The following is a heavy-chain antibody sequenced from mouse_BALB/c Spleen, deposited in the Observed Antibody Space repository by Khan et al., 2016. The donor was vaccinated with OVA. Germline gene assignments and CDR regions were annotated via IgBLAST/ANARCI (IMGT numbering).Heavy chain of an antibody. CDR2: IWGDGST. V-gene: IGHV2-3*01. CDR3: AEFDGSVYAVKY. D-gene: IGHD1-1*02. Sequence: QMQLEVSGPGLVAPSQSLSITCTVSGFSFTSYGVNWVRQPPGKGLEWLGVIWGDGSTNYHSALISRLSISKDNSKSQAFLKLNGLQTDGTATYYCAEFDGSVYAVKYWGQGTSVTVSS. CDR1: GFSFTSYG. J-gene: IGHJ4*01.